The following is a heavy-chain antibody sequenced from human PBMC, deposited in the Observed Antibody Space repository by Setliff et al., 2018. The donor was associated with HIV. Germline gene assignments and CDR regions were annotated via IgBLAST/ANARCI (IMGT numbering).Heavy chain of an antibody. CDR1: GFTFDDYA. CDR2: INWSSRNM. D-gene: IGHD5-18*01. Sequence: SLRLSCAASGFTFDDYAMHWVRQAPGKGLEWVSGINWSSRNMGYADSVKGRFTISRDNAKSFLYLQMDSLRAEDTALYYCAKDRWFSRGYSTTWVEGPFDYWGQGTLVTVSS. J-gene: IGHJ4*02. V-gene: IGHV3-9*01. CDR3: AKDRWFSRGYSTTWVEGPFDY.